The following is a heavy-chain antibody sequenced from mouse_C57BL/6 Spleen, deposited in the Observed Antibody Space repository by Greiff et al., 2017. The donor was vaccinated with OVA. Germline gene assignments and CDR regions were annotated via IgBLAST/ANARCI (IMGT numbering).Heavy chain of an antibody. D-gene: IGHD3-3*01. CDR2: IYPSDSET. J-gene: IGHJ4*01. CDR1: GYTFTSYW. CDR3: ARGGLGMDY. V-gene: IGHV1-61*01. Sequence: QVQLQQPGAELVRPGSSVKLSCKASGYTFTSYWMDWVKQRPGQGLEWIGNIYPSDSETHYTQKFKDKATLTVDKSSSTAYMQLSSLTSEDSAVYYCARGGLGMDYWGQGTSVTVSS.